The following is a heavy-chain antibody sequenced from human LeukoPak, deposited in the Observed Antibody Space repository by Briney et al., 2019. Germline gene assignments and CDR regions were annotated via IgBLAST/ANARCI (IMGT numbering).Heavy chain of an antibody. J-gene: IGHJ4*02. CDR3: ARANRGAFDQ. CDR1: GFTVSTIY. V-gene: IGHV3-53*01. Sequence: GGSLRLSCAASGFTVSTIYMSWVRQAPGKGLEWVSVIHGDGTTYYADSVKGRFTVSRDNSKNTLYLQMNTLRGDDTAVYYCARANRGAFDQWGQGTLVTVSS. D-gene: IGHD1-26*01. CDR2: IHGDGTT.